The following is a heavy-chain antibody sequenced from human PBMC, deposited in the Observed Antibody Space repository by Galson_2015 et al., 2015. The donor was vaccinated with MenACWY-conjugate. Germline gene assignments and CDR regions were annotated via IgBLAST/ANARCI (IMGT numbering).Heavy chain of an antibody. D-gene: IGHD6-6*01. J-gene: IGHJ4*02. Sequence: SVKVSCKASGYNFTNYYMHWVRQAPGQGLEWMGIINPRGGSTSYARKFQDRVTMTRDTSTSTIYMELSSLKSDDTAIYFCAREGSTLNFDAFDCWGQGTLVTVSS. CDR2: INPRGGST. V-gene: IGHV1-46*01. CDR3: AREGSTLNFDAFDC. CDR1: GYNFTNYY.